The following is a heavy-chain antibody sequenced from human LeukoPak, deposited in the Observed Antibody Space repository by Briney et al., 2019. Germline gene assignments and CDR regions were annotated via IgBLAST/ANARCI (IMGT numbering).Heavy chain of an antibody. CDR2: ISYDGSNT. CDR1: KFTFNTYA. D-gene: IGHD2-15*01. Sequence: PGGSLRLSCAASKFTFNTYAMHWVRQAPGKGLEWVSLISYDGSNTYCTDSVRGRFTISRDNSKNTLFLQMNSLRGDDTAVYYCARAKYCNAGSCFLIDYWGQGMPVTVAS. V-gene: IGHV3-30*04. CDR3: ARAKYCNAGSCFLIDY. J-gene: IGHJ4*02.